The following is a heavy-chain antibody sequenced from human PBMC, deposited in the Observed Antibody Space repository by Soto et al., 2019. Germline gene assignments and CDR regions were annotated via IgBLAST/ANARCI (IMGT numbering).Heavy chain of an antibody. CDR3: ARPLAYCGGDCSYYFDY. D-gene: IGHD2-21*02. CDR1: GYTFTTYA. Sequence: QVQLVQSGAEVKKPGASVKVSCKTSGYTFTTYAMHWVRQAPGQRLEWMGWINAGNGNTKYSQKFQGRVTIASDTPASTVYVELSSLRSEDTAVYYCARPLAYCGGDCSYYFDYWGQRTLVTVSS. V-gene: IGHV1-3*01. J-gene: IGHJ4*02. CDR2: INAGNGNT.